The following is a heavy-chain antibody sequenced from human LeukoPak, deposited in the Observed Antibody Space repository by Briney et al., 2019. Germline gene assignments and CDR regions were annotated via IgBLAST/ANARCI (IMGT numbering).Heavy chain of an antibody. D-gene: IGHD6-13*01. CDR2: ISPTGGTT. Sequence: GGSLRLSCAASGFSFSGHWMHWARQLPGKGLVWVSRISPTGGTTSYADSVKGRFTVSRDNAKNTLYLQVNNLRAEDTAVYYCARGPSSNWSGLDFWGQGTLLTVSS. CDR1: GFSFSGHW. J-gene: IGHJ4*02. V-gene: IGHV3-74*01. CDR3: ARGPSSNWSGLDF.